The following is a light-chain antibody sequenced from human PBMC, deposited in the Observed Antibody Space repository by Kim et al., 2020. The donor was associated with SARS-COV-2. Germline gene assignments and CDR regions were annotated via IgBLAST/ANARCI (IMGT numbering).Light chain of an antibody. J-gene: IGLJ1*01. CDR2: EVS. CDR3: SSYAGKV. V-gene: IGLV2-8*01. CDR1: SSAACVYTY. Sequence: SPGQSGTIPCTRTSSAACVYTYVSWHQPHPGTAPNLMIYEVSGLPSGVPDRFSGSKSGNTASLTVSGLQAEDEADYYCSSYAGKVFGTGTKVTVL.